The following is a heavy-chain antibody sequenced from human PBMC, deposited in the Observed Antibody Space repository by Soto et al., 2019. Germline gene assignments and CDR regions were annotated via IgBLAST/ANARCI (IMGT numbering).Heavy chain of an antibody. CDR2: IYSGGST. V-gene: IGHV3-66*01. CDR3: ARDPWAADY. CDR1: GFTFSSYA. D-gene: IGHD3-16*01. J-gene: IGHJ4*02. Sequence: AGGSLRLSCETSGFTFSSYAMSWVRQAPGKGLERDSVIYSGGSTFYADSVRGRFTISRDNSKNTVNLQMNSLRAEDTAVYYCARDPWAADYWGQGTLVTVSS.